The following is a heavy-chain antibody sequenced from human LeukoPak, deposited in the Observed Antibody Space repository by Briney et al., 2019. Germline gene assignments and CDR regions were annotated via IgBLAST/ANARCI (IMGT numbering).Heavy chain of an antibody. CDR3: ARDRYYGSGSFPEDY. D-gene: IGHD3-10*01. CDR2: IIPILGIA. J-gene: IGHJ4*02. V-gene: IGHV1-69*10. CDR1: GGTFSSYA. Sequence: SVKVSCKASGGTFSSYAISWVRQAPGQGLEWMGWIIPILGIANYAQKFQGRVTITADKSTSTAYMELSSPRSEDTAVYYCARDRYYGSGSFPEDYWGQGTLVTVSS.